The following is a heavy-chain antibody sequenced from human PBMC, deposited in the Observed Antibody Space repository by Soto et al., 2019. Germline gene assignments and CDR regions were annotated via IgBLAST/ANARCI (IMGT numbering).Heavy chain of an antibody. CDR3: ARAGSGDSYGWTCLAP. CDR1: GGSVWSYF. J-gene: IGHJ5*02. CDR2: IYYSGNT. V-gene: IGHV4-59*02. D-gene: IGHD5-12*01. Sequence: LSLGCALSGGSVWSYFGSLIRQITGKGLEWIGYIYYSGNTNYNPSLRGRVTISIDTSKNQFSLKVSSVTAADTAIYYCARAGSGDSYGWTCLAPRGHGTLVTVSS.